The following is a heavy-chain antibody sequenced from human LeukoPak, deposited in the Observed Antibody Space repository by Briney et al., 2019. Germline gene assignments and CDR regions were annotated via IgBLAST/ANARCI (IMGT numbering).Heavy chain of an antibody. CDR1: GGSISSYY. Sequence: KPSETLSLTCTVSGGSISSYYWSWIRQPPGKGLEWIGYIYYSGSTNYNPSLKSRVTISVDTSKNQFSLKLSSVTAADTAVYYRARVKRDSSGWYSFNFDYWGQGTLVTVSS. V-gene: IGHV4-59*01. D-gene: IGHD6-19*01. CDR2: IYYSGST. J-gene: IGHJ4*02. CDR3: ARVKRDSSGWYSFNFDY.